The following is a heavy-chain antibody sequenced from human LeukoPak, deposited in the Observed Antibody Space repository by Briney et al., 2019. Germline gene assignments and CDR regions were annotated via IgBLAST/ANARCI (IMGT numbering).Heavy chain of an antibody. CDR1: GFTFSITG. Sequence: TGGSLRLSCAASGFTFSITGMSWGRQAPGKGLEWVASVVGSGGRTYYADSAKGRFTISRDNSRNTLYLQVYSLRAEDTAVYYCAKTGMTTLYFFDYWGQGTLVTVSS. CDR2: VVGSGGRT. V-gene: IGHV3-23*01. J-gene: IGHJ4*02. D-gene: IGHD3-16*01. CDR3: AKTGMTTLYFFDY.